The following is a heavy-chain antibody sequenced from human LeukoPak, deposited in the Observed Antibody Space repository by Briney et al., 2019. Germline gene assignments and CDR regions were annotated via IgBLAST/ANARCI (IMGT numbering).Heavy chain of an antibody. J-gene: IGHJ4*02. D-gene: IGHD5-12*01. CDR1: GFTFNSYA. CDR3: AKGGQTDRFDY. CDR2: ITNSGGNT. V-gene: IGHV3-23*01. Sequence: GGSLRLSCAASGFTFNSYAMSWVRQAPGKGLEWVSGITNSGGNTYYADSVKGRFTISRDNSKRTLYLQMNSLRAEDTAVFYCAKGGQTDRFDYWGQGALVTVSS.